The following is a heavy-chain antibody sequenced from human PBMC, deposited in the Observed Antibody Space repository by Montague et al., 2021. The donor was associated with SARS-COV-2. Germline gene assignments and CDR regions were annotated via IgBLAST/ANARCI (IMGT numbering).Heavy chain of an antibody. V-gene: IGHV4-31*03. CDR2: IYYSGST. Sequence: TLSLTCTVSGGSISSDGYYWSWIRPHPGKGLEWLGYIYYSGSTYYNPSLKSRVTISVDTSKNPFSLKLSSVTAADTAVYYCARVQGITMIVVVIGAFDIWGQGTMVTVSS. CDR1: GGSISSDGYY. J-gene: IGHJ3*02. D-gene: IGHD3-22*01. CDR3: ARVQGITMIVVVIGAFDI.